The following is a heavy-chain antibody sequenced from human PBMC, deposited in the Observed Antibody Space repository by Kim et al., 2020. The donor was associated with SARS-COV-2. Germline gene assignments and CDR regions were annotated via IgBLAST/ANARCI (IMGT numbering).Heavy chain of an antibody. J-gene: IGHJ4*02. CDR1: GAFISSGGYY. D-gene: IGHD5-12*01. Sequence: SETLSLTCTVSGAFISSGGYYWSWIRQHQGKGLEWIAYIDYSGSTDDNPSVKSRLIISLDKSKNQISLKLSSVTAADTAVYYCVRGRRDGYNYFDYWGQGTLVTVSS. CDR3: VRGRRDGYNYFDY. V-gene: IGHV4-31*03. CDR2: IDYSGST.